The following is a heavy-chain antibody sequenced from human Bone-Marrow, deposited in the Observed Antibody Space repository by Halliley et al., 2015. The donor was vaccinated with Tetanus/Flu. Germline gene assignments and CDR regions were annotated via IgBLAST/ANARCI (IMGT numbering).Heavy chain of an antibody. V-gene: IGHV3-15*01. CDR3: TTRFY. J-gene: IGHJ4*02. CDR2: SKSKADGGTS. CDR1: GFTFDDAW. Sequence: SLRLSCATSGFTFDDAWIHWVRQAPGKGLQWIGRSKSKADGGTSDYAAPVNGRFTISRDDSKTTLFLQMNSLKTEDTAVYYCTTRFYRGQGTLVAVSS.